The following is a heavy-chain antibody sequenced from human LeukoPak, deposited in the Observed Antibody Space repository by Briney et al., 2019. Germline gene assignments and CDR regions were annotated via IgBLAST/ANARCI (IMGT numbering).Heavy chain of an antibody. CDR3: AREVGATDDY. CDR2: ISGSSTYI. Sequence: PGESLRLSCAASGFTFSSYSMNCVRQAPGKGLEWVSSISGSSTYIYYADSVRGRFTISRDNAKNSLYLHMNSLRAEDTAVYYCAREVGATDDYWGQGTLVTVSS. J-gene: IGHJ4*02. V-gene: IGHV3-21*01. CDR1: GFTFSSYS. D-gene: IGHD1-26*01.